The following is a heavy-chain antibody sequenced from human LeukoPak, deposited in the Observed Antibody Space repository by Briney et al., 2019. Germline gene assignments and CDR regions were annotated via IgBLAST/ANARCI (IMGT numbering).Heavy chain of an antibody. J-gene: IGHJ4*02. CDR1: GGSISSGGYY. Sequence: PSETLSLTCTVSGGSISSGGYYWSWIRQHPGKGLEWIGYIYYSGSTYYNPSLKSRVTISVDTSKNQFSLKLSSVTAADTAVYYCAREERWLERRIFDYWGQETLVTVSS. CDR2: IYYSGST. CDR3: AREERWLERRIFDY. D-gene: IGHD1-1*01. V-gene: IGHV4-31*03.